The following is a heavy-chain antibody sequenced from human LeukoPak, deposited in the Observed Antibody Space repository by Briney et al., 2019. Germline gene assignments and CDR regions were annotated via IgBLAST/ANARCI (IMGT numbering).Heavy chain of an antibody. CDR3: ARSQSVWAAPSFDI. Sequence: PSETLSLTCFLYSGSLSGYSWSWIRQSPGQGLEWIGEIHDSGRTDYNPSLKSRVTISRDTSKNQFSLRLTSVTAADTAVYCCARSQSVWAAPSFDIWGQGTMVTVS. CDR2: IHDSGRT. V-gene: IGHV4-34*01. D-gene: IGHD7-27*01. CDR1: SGSLSGYS. J-gene: IGHJ3*02.